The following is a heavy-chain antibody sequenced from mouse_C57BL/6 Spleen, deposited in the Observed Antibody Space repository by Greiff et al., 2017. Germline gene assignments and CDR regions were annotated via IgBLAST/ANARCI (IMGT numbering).Heavy chain of an antibody. V-gene: IGHV5-6*01. Sequence: EVNLVESGGDLVKPGGSLKLSCAASGFTFSSYGMSWVRQTPDKRLEWVATISSGGSYTYYPDSVKGRFTISRDNAKNTLYLQMSSLKSEDTAMYYCASLTSYWGQGTLVTVSA. J-gene: IGHJ3*01. D-gene: IGHD4-1*01. CDR3: ASLTSY. CDR1: GFTFSSYG. CDR2: ISSGGSYT.